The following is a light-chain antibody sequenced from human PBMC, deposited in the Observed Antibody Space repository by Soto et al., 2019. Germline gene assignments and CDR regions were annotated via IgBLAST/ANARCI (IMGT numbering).Light chain of an antibody. CDR3: QQCYSIPLIP. V-gene: IGKV4-1*01. CDR1: QTVLYSSNNKNY. Sequence: DLVMTQSPDSLAVSVGERATINCKSSQTVLYSSNNKNYLAWYQQKPGKAPKLLIYAASSLQSGVPSRFSGSGSGTDFTLTISSLQPEDFATHYCQQCYSIPLIPCGQGIRLEIK. J-gene: IGKJ5*01. CDR2: AAS.